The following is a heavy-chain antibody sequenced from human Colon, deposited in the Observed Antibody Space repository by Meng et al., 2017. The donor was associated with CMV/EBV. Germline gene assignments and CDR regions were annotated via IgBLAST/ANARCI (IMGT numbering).Heavy chain of an antibody. V-gene: IGHV3-30-3*01. CDR2: ISFDGSNK. CDR3: ARDGVKTTPYGLVY. CDR1: GITCSNYE. J-gene: IGHJ4*02. D-gene: IGHD1-1*01. Sequence: YGITCSNYEMHWVRQAPGKGLEWLTGISFDGSNKYDADSVKGRFTISRDNSNNTLYLQVNSLRAEDTAVYYCARDGVKTTPYGLVYWGQGTLVTVSS.